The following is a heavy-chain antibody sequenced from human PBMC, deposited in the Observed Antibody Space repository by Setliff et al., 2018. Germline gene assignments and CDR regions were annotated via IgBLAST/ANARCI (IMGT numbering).Heavy chain of an antibody. Sequence: ASVKVSCKASGYTFTSHIMHWVRQAPGQRLEWMGWINAGNGNTKYSQKFQGRVTITRDTSASTAHMELSSLRSEDTAVYYCARRANSDLDTMMNDYWGQGTLVTVSS. D-gene: IGHD3-22*01. V-gene: IGHV1-3*01. CDR2: INAGNGNT. CDR3: ARRANSDLDTMMNDY. J-gene: IGHJ4*02. CDR1: GYTFTSHI.